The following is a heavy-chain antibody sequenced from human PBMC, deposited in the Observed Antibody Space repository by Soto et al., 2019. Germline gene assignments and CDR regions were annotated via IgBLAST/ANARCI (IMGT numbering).Heavy chain of an antibody. Sequence: ASVKVSCKASGYTFTSYDINWVRQATGQGLEWMGWMNPNSGNTGYAQKFQGRVTMTRNTSISTAYMELSSLRSEDTAVYYCARGSYYCSGSYLEGAFDYWGQGTLVTVSS. D-gene: IGHD3-10*01. CDR3: ARGSYYCSGSYLEGAFDY. CDR2: MNPNSGNT. V-gene: IGHV1-8*01. CDR1: GYTFTSYD. J-gene: IGHJ4*02.